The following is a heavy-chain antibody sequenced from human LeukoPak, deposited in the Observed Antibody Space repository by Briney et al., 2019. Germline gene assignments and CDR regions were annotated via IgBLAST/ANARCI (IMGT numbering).Heavy chain of an antibody. CDR1: GGSIISTNW. Sequence: SGTLSLTCAVSGGSIISTNWWNWVRQFPGKGLEWIGEIYHSGSTNYNPSLKSRVTISVDKSKNQFSLKLNSVTAADTAVYYCARGGSSGWASQYYFDYWGQGTLVTVSS. CDR2: IYHSGST. V-gene: IGHV4-4*02. J-gene: IGHJ4*02. D-gene: IGHD6-19*01. CDR3: ARGGSSGWASQYYFDY.